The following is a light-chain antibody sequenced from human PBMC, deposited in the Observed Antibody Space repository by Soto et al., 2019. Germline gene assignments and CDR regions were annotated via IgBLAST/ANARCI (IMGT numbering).Light chain of an antibody. Sequence: DIQITQTPSTLSASEWAKGTISLRASQSISSWLAWYQQKPGKAPKLLIYKASSLESGVPSRFSGSGSGTEFTLTISSLQPDDFATYYCQQYNSYSLTFGGGTKVDIK. V-gene: IGKV1-5*03. CDR2: KAS. CDR1: QSISSW. CDR3: QQYNSYSLT. J-gene: IGKJ4*01.